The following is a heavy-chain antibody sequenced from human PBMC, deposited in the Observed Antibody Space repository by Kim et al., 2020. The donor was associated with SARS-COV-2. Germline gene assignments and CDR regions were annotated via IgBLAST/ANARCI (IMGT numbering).Heavy chain of an antibody. D-gene: IGHD3-10*01. V-gene: IGHV1-18*01. J-gene: IGHJ4*02. CDR3: ARAPMVRGVIIKFDY. Sequence: PTRQGRVTMTPDTTTSTAYMKLRSLRSDDTAVYYCARAPMVRGVIIKFDYWGQGTLVTVSS.